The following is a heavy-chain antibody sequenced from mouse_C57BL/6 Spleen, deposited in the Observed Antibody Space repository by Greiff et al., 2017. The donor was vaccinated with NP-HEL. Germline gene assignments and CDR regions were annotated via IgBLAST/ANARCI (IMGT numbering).Heavy chain of an antibody. CDR3: ARRNWGYFDV. CDR1: GYTFTSYW. V-gene: IGHV1-59*01. Sequence: QVQLQQPGAELVRPGTSVKLSCKASGYTFTSYWMHWVKQRPGQGLEWIGVIDPSDSYTNYNQKFKGKATLTVDTSSSTAYMQLSSLTSEDSAVYYCARRNWGYFDVWGTGTTVTVSS. J-gene: IGHJ1*03. CDR2: IDPSDSYT. D-gene: IGHD4-1*01.